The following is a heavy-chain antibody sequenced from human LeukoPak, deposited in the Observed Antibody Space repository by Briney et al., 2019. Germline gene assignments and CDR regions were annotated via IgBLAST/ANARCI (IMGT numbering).Heavy chain of an antibody. CDR2: INTNTGNP. V-gene: IGHV7-4-1*02. J-gene: IGHJ4*02. CDR3: ARDPGSRDY. CDR1: GYTFTSYA. Sequence: ASVKVSCKTSGYTFTSYAISWVREAPGQGLEWMGWINTNTGNPTYAQGFTGRYVFSLDTSVSTAYLQISSLKAEDTAVYYCARDPGSRDYWGQGTLVTVSS.